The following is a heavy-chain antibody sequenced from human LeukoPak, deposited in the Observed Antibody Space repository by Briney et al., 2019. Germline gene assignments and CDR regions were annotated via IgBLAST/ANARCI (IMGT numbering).Heavy chain of an antibody. J-gene: IGHJ4*02. CDR2: IYDSGST. CDR1: GGSISSGGYY. D-gene: IGHD1-26*01. V-gene: IGHV4-31*03. CDR3: ARDGRKRPLYYFDY. Sequence: SETLSLTCTVSGGSISSGGYYWNWICQHPGKGLEWIGYIYDSGSTHYNPSLKSRVTISVDTSKNQFSLKVSSVTAADTAVYYCARDGRKRPLYYFDYWGQGTLVTVSS.